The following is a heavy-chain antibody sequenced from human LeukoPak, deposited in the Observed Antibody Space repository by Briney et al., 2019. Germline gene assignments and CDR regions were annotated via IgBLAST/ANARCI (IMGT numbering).Heavy chain of an antibody. J-gene: IGHJ4*02. V-gene: IGHV4-59*08. CDR2: IFYSGTT. D-gene: IGHD2-21*02. CDR1: GGSVSGYY. CDR3: ARLDVVPVIRRGFDF. Sequence: SETLSLTCTVSGGSVSGYYWSCIRRPPGRGLEWIGYIFYSGTTLYSPSLKSRVTMSVDTSENQFSLKLSSVTAADTAVYYCARLDVVPVIRRGFDFWGQGILVTVSS.